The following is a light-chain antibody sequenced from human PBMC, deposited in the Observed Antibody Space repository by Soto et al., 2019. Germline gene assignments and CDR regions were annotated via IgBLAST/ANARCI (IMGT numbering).Light chain of an antibody. CDR1: QSINIW. CDR2: KAS. V-gene: IGKV1-5*03. J-gene: IGKJ2*01. Sequence: DIQMTQSPSTLSASVGDRVTITCRASQSINIWLAWYQQKPGKAPKLLIFKASSLESGVPSRFSGSGSGTEFTLTISSLPPDDYATYYCQQYNSYSRTFGQGTKLEVK. CDR3: QQYNSYSRT.